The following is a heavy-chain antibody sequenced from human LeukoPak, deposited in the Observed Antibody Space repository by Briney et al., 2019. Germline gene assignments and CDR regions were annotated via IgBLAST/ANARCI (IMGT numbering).Heavy chain of an antibody. V-gene: IGHV6-1*01. CDR1: GDNAFSNSVA. J-gene: IGHJ4*02. D-gene: IGHD6-25*01. Sequence: SQTLSLTCAISGDNAFSNSVAWNWIRQSPSRGLEWLGRTYFRSKWNNDYALSVKSRITINLDTAKNHLSLQLNSVTPEDTAVYYCARGAMSAFDYWGQGTLVTVSS. CDR2: TYFRSKWNN. CDR3: ARGAMSAFDY.